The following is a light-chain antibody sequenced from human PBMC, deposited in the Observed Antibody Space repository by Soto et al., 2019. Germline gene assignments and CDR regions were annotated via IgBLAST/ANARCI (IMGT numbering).Light chain of an antibody. V-gene: IGKV3-11*01. Sequence: EIVLTQSPATLSLSPGERATLSCRASQSVSSYLAWYQQKPGQAPRLLIYDASNRATGIPARFSGSGSGTDFNRTISSLEPEDFAVYYCPQRSNGPPLTFGGGTKVELK. J-gene: IGKJ4*01. CDR2: DAS. CDR1: QSVSSY. CDR3: PQRSNGPPLT.